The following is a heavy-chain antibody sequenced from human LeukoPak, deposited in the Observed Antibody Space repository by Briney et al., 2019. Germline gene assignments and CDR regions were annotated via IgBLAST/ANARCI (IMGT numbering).Heavy chain of an antibody. D-gene: IGHD3-10*01. Sequence: SETLSLTCAVNGGSFSGYYWSWIRQPPGKGLEWIGEINHSGSTNYNPSLKSRVTISVDTSKNQFSLKVTSLTAADTAVYYCARRYDSSRSPLNDWGRGNLITVSS. CDR1: GGSFSGYY. CDR3: ARRYDSSRSPLND. J-gene: IGHJ4*02. CDR2: INHSGST. V-gene: IGHV4-34*01.